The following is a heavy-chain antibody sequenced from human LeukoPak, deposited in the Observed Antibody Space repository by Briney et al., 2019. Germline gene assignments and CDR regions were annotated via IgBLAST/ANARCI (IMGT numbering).Heavy chain of an antibody. CDR1: GGSFSGYY. CDR3: ARLGANDILTGYISD. V-gene: IGHV3-21*01. Sequence: ETLSLTCTVYGGSFSGYYWIWIRQPPGKGLEWVSSISSSSTYIYYADSVKGRFTISRDNAKNSLYLQMNSLTAEDTAVYYCARLGANDILTGYISDWGQGTLVTVSS. J-gene: IGHJ4*02. CDR2: ISSSSTYI. D-gene: IGHD3-9*01.